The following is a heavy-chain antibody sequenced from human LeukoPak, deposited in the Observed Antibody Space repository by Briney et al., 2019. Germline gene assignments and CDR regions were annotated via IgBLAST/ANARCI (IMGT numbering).Heavy chain of an antibody. CDR1: GGSFSGYY. V-gene: IGHV4-34*01. CDR2: INHSGST. Sequence: SETLSLTCAVYGGSFSGYYWSWIRQPPGKGLEWIGEINHSGSTYYNPSLKSRVTMSVDTSKNQFSLKLSSVTAVDTAVYYCARTHSSGFSFDYWGQGTLVTVSS. CDR3: ARTHSSGFSFDY. J-gene: IGHJ4*02. D-gene: IGHD6-19*01.